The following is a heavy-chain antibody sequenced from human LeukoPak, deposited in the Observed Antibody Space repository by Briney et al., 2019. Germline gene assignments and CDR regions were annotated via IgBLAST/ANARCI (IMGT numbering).Heavy chain of an antibody. D-gene: IGHD3-22*01. CDR2: INWNGGST. V-gene: IGHV3-20*04. J-gene: IGHJ3*02. CDR3: ARGVTMIRYDAFDI. CDR1: GFTFDDYG. Sequence: GGSLRLSCAASGFTFDDYGMSWVRRAPGKGLEWVSGINWNGGSTGYADSVKGRFTISRDNAKNSLYLQMSSLRAEDTALYYCARGVTMIRYDAFDIWGQGTTVTVSS.